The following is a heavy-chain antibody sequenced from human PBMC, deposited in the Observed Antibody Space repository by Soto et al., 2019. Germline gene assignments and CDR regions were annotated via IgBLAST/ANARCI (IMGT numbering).Heavy chain of an antibody. J-gene: IGHJ4*02. CDR2: ISGGGGST. Sequence: GGSLRLSCEASGFTFSSYAMSWVRQAPGKGLEWVSGISGGGGSTYYADSVKGRFTISRDNSKNTLYLQMNRLRADDTAVYYCARDRRGYSSGWGQGTQVTVS. D-gene: IGHD5-18*01. CDR1: GFTFSSYA. CDR3: ARDRRGYSSG. V-gene: IGHV3-23*01.